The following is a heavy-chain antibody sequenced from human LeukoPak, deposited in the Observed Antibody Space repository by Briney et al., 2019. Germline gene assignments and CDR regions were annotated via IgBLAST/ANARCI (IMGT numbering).Heavy chain of an antibody. V-gene: IGHV3-23*01. CDR1: GFTFSSYA. Sequence: PGGSLRLSCAASGFTFSSYAMSWVRPAPGKGLEWVSAISGSGGSTYYADSVKGRFTISRDNSKNTLYLQMNSLRAEDTAVYYCAKAAVSWFGEFYFDYWGQGTLVTVSS. CDR3: AKAAVSWFGEFYFDY. J-gene: IGHJ4*02. CDR2: ISGSGGST. D-gene: IGHD3-10*01.